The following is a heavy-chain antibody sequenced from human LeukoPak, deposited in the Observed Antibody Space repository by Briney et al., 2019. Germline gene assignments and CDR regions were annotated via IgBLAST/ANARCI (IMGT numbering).Heavy chain of an antibody. Sequence: SETLSLTCAVYGGSFSGHYWSWIRQPPGKGLEWIGEINHSGSTNYNPSLESRVTISVDTSKNHFPLKLSSVTAADTAVYYCASGQYYDLWSGYYVDWGQGTLVTVSA. V-gene: IGHV4-34*01. D-gene: IGHD3-3*01. J-gene: IGHJ4*02. CDR2: INHSGST. CDR1: GGSFSGHY. CDR3: ASGQYYDLWSGYYVD.